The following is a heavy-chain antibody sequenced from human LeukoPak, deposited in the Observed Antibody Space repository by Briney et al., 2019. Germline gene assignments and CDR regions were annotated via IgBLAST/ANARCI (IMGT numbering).Heavy chain of an antibody. CDR3: ARGEPAVDY. CDR2: IYHSGST. V-gene: IGHV4-30-2*01. D-gene: IGHD2-2*01. J-gene: IGHJ4*02. CDR1: GGSISSGGYY. Sequence: SSETLSLTCTVSGGSISSGGYYWSWIRQPPGKGLEWIGYIYHSGSTYYNPSLKSRVTISVDRSKNQFSLKLSSVTAADTAVYYCARGEPAVDYWGQGTLVTVSS.